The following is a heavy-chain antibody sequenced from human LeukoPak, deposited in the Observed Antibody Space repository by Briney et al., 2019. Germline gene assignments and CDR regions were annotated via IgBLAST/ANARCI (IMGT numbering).Heavy chain of an antibody. D-gene: IGHD4-17*01. V-gene: IGHV3-30*03. J-gene: IGHJ4*02. CDR3: ATSTVTEIRPFDY. CDR1: GFTFSSYG. Sequence: GGSLRLSCAASGFTFSSYGMHWVRQAPGKGLEWVAVISYDGSNKYYADSVKGRFTISRDNSKNTLYLQMNSLRAEDTAVYYCATSTVTEIRPFDYWGQGTLVTVSS. CDR2: ISYDGSNK.